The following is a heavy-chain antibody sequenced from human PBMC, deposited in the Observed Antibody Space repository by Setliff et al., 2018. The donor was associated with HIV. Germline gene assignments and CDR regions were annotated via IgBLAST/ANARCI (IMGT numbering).Heavy chain of an antibody. D-gene: IGHD4-17*01. Sequence: SETLSLTCTVSGGFTNTKYWSWIRQTPGKGLEWIGYIYYRGSTDYNPSLKSRVTISLDTSKNQFSLILSSMTAADTAVYYCARGAAADGRLFDYWGQGTLVTVSS. J-gene: IGHJ4*02. CDR2: IYYRGST. V-gene: IGHV4-59*01. CDR1: GGFTNTKY. CDR3: ARGAAADGRLFDY.